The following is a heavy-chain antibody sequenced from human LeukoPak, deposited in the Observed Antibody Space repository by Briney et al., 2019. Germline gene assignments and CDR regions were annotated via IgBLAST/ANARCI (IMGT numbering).Heavy chain of an antibody. CDR2: INPNSGGT. Sequence: ASVKVSCKASGYTFTGYYMHWVRQAPGQGLEWMGLINPNSGGTNYAQRFQGRVTMTRDTSISTPYMELSRLRSDATAVYYCGRARPYLVVVVDAGNAFAIWGQATMVTVSS. CDR1: GYTFTGYY. CDR3: GRARPYLVVVVDAGNAFAI. J-gene: IGHJ3*02. D-gene: IGHD2-15*01. V-gene: IGHV1-2*02.